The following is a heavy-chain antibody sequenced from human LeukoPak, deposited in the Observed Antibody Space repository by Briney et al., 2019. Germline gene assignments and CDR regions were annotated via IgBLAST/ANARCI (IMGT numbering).Heavy chain of an antibody. CDR2: IYDSGST. D-gene: IGHD3-22*01. J-gene: IGHJ4*02. CDR3: ARLRYENRVYYYFDF. V-gene: IGHV4-4*02. Sequence: PSETLSLTCAVSGASIGSPNWWTWVRQPPGKGLEWVGEIYDSGSTNYNPSLRSRVTISLDTSNNQVSLELRAVTAADTAVYFCARLRYENRVYYYFDFWGQGTLVTVSS. CDR1: GASIGSPNW.